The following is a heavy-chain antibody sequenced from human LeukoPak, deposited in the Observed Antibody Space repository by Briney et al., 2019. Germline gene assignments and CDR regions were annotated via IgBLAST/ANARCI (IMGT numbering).Heavy chain of an antibody. D-gene: IGHD6-19*01. CDR1: GFTFSSYA. V-gene: IGHV3-23*01. CDR2: ISGSGGST. J-gene: IGHJ6*02. CDR3: AKLSSSGWNYYYGMDV. Sequence: GSLRLSCAASGFTFSSYAMSWVRQAPGKGLEWVSAISGSGGSTYYADSVKGRFTISRDNSKNTLYLQMNSLRAEDTAVYYCAKLSSSGWNYYYGMDVWGQGTTVTVSS.